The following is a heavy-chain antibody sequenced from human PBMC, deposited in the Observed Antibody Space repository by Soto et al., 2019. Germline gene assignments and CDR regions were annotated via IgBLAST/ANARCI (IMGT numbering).Heavy chain of an antibody. CDR1: GFTFSSYA. CDR3: ARDGVVRGPYYYYGMDV. J-gene: IGHJ6*02. CDR2: ISYDGSNK. V-gene: IGHV3-30-3*01. D-gene: IGHD3-10*01. Sequence: GGSLRLSCAASGFTFSSYAMHWVRQAPGKGLEWVAVISYDGSNKYYADSVKGRFTISRDNSKNTLYLQMNSLRAEDTAVYYCARDGVVRGPYYYYGMDVWGQGTTVTVSS.